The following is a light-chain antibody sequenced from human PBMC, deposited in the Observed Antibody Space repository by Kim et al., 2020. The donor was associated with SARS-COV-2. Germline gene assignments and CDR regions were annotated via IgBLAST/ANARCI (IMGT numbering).Light chain of an antibody. J-gene: IGKJ1*01. CDR2: AAA. CDR1: KDIANS. Sequence: ASIVDRVTITCRASKDIANSLAWYQQKPGKVPHVLIYAAATLQSGVPSRFSGSGSGTEFTLTIGSMQTADVAAYYCQKYNSAPWTFGPGTKVDIK. V-gene: IGKV1-27*01. CDR3: QKYNSAPWT.